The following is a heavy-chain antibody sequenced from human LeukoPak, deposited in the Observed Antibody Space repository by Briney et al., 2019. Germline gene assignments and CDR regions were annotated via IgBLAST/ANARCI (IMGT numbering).Heavy chain of an antibody. V-gene: IGHV3-9*01. Sequence: GGSLRLSCAASGFTFDDYAMHWVRQAPGKGLEWVSGISWNSGSIGYADSVKGRFTISRDNAKNSLYLQMNSLRAEDTALYYCAKSSSGIVVVPAVDYWGQGNLVTVSS. J-gene: IGHJ4*02. CDR3: AKSSSGIVVVPAVDY. CDR2: ISWNSGSI. D-gene: IGHD2-2*01. CDR1: GFTFDDYA.